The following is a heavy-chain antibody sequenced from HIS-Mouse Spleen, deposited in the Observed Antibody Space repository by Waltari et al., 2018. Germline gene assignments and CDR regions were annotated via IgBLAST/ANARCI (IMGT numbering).Heavy chain of an antibody. D-gene: IGHD2-2*01. Sequence: QVQLVQSGAEVKKPGASVKVSCKASGYTFTGYYMHLVRQAPGQGLEWMGWINPNSGGTNYAQKFQGRVTMTRETSISTAYMELGRLRSDDTAVYYCASSGRTNIVVVPAARFDYWGQGTLVTVSS. V-gene: IGHV1-2*02. CDR3: ASSGRTNIVVVPAARFDY. CDR2: INPNSGGT. CDR1: GYTFTGYY. J-gene: IGHJ4*02.